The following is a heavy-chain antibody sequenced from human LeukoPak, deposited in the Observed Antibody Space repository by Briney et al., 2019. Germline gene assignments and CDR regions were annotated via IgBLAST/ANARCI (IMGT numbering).Heavy chain of an antibody. J-gene: IGHJ5*02. D-gene: IGHD3-10*01. CDR1: GGSPNSPNYY. Sequence: SETLSLTCIVSGGSPNSPNYYWGWIRHPPGKGLEWIGTIYYTGTTYYNPSLKSRLTISVDTAKNQFSLKLTSVTAADTAVYYCARHDYYGSLNWFDPWGQGTLISVSS. V-gene: IGHV4-39*01. CDR3: ARHDYYGSLNWFDP. CDR2: IYYTGTT.